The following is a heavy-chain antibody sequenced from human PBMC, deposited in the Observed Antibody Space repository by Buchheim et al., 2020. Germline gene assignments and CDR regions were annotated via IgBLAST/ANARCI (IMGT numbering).Heavy chain of an antibody. CDR3: AKDQLISGYYFPYFDY. V-gene: IGHV3-23*01. CDR1: GFTFSSYA. Sequence: EVQLLESGGGLVQPGGSLRLSCAASGFTFSSYAMSWVRQAPGKGLEWVSAISGSGGSTYYADSVKGRVTISRDNSKNTLYLQMNSLRAENTAVYYCAKDQLISGYYFPYFDYWGQGTL. J-gene: IGHJ4*02. CDR2: ISGSGGST. D-gene: IGHD3-22*01.